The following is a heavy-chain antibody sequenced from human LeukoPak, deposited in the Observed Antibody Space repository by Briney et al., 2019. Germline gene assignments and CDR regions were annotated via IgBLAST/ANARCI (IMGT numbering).Heavy chain of an antibody. CDR1: GGSISSYY. V-gene: IGHV4-59*08. J-gene: IGHJ4*02. CDR2: IYYSGST. Sequence: SETLSLTCTVSGGSISSYYWSWIRQPPGKGVEWIGYIYYSGSTNYNPSLKSRVTISVDTSKNQFSLKLSSVTAADTAVYYCARRSGGTGYFDYWGQGTLVTVSS. CDR3: ARRSGGTGYFDY. D-gene: IGHD3-3*01.